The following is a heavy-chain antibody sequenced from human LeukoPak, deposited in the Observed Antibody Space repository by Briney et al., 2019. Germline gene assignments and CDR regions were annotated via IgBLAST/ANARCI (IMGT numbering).Heavy chain of an antibody. J-gene: IGHJ4*02. V-gene: IGHV1-18*01. CDR2: ISAYNGNT. Sequence: ASVRVSCKASGYTFTSYGISWVRQAPGQGLEWMGWISAYNGNTNYAQKLQGRVTMTTDTSTSTAYMELRSLRSDDTAVYYCARDVGVRGVIIPIDYWGQGTLVTVSS. CDR1: GYTFTSYG. CDR3: ARDVGVRGVIIPIDY. D-gene: IGHD3-10*01.